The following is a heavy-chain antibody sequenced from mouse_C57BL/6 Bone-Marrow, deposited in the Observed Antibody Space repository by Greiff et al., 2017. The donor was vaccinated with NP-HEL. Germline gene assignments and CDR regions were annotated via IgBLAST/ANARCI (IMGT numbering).Heavy chain of an antibody. J-gene: IGHJ1*03. D-gene: IGHD4-1*01. CDR1: GFTFSSYA. CDR3: TREGGTYDHWYFDV. CDR2: ISSGGDYI. Sequence: EVKLVESGEGLVKPGGSLKLSCAASGFTFSSYAMSWVRQTPEKRLEWVAYISSGGDYIYYADTVKGRFTISRDNARNTLYLQMSILKSEDTAMYYCTREGGTYDHWYFDVWGTGTTVTVSS. V-gene: IGHV5-9-1*02.